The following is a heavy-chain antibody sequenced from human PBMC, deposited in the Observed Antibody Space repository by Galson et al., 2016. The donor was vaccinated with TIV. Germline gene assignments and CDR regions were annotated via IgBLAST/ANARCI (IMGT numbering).Heavy chain of an antibody. V-gene: IGHV1-69*13. J-gene: IGHJ4*02. CDR2: ITPIFGTT. CDR1: GVIFRNFA. D-gene: IGHD3-22*01. Sequence: SVKVSSKASGVIFRNFAITWVRQAPGQGLEWMGRITPIFGTTKYAQKFQGRVTLTADDSTSTAYTELSFLRSEDTAIYYCARVRGEFYDSSGYYDSWGQGTLVSVSS. CDR3: ARVRGEFYDSSGYYDS.